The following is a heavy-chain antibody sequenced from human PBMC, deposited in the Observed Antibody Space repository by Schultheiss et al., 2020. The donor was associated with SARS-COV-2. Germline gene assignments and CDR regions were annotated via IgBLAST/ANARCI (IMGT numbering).Heavy chain of an antibody. CDR1: GFTFEDYT. J-gene: IGHJ6*03. CDR2: ISWDGGST. Sequence: GGSLRLSCAASGFTFEDYTMHWVRQAPGKGLEWVSLISWDGGSTYYADSVKGRFTISRDNSKNSLYLQMNSLRTEDTALYYCAKGPYDFWSGYYTDYMDVWGKGTTVTVSS. V-gene: IGHV3-43*01. D-gene: IGHD3-3*01. CDR3: AKGPYDFWSGYYTDYMDV.